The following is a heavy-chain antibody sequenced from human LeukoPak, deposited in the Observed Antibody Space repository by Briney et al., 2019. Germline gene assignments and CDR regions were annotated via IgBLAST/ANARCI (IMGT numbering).Heavy chain of an antibody. D-gene: IGHD3-22*01. J-gene: IGHJ6*03. CDR3: AREVGYYDSSGYYMDV. CDR1: GGSVSSGSYY. CDR2: IYYSGST. V-gene: IGHV4-39*07. Sequence: SETLSLTCTVSGGSVSSGSYYWGWIRQPPGKGLEWIGNIYYSGSTYYNPSLKSRVTISVETSKNQFSLKLSSMTAADTAVYYCAREVGYYDSSGYYMDVWGKGTTVTVSS.